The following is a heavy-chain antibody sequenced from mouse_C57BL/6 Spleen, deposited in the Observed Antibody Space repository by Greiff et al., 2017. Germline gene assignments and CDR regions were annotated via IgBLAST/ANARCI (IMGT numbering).Heavy chain of an antibody. CDR1: GYSFTGYY. V-gene: IGHV1-42*01. J-gene: IGHJ3*01. D-gene: IGHD2-4*01. CDR2: INPSTGGT. CDR3: ARSGVYYDYPLAY. Sequence: VQLRQSGPELVKPGASVKISCKASGYSFTGYYMNWVKQSPEKSLEWIGEINPSTGGTTYNQKFKAKATLTVDKSSSTAYMQLKSLTSEDSAVYYCARSGVYYDYPLAYWGQGTLVTVSA.